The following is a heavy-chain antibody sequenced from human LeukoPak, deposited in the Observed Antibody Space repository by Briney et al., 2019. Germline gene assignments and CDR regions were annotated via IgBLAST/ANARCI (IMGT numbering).Heavy chain of an antibody. V-gene: IGHV1-18*01. CDR2: ISAYNGNT. CDR3: ARGPVSSGRAWFDP. J-gene: IGHJ5*02. D-gene: IGHD2-15*01. Sequence: ASVKVSCKASGYTFTSYAMNWVRQAPGQGLEWMGWISAYNGNTNYAQKLQGRVTMTTDTSTSTAYMELRSLRSDDTAVYYCARGPVSSGRAWFDPWGQGTLVTVSS. CDR1: GYTFTSYA.